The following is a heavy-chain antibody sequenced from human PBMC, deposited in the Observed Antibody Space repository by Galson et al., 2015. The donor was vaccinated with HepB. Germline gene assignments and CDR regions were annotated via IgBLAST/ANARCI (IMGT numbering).Heavy chain of an antibody. D-gene: IGHD6-13*01. V-gene: IGHV3-49*03. CDR1: GFTFGDYA. CDR2: IRSKAYGGTT. Sequence: SLRLSCAASGFTFGDYAMSWFRQAPGKGLEWVGFIRSKAYGGTTEYAASVKGRFTISRDDSKSIAYLQMNSLKTEDTAVYYCTRVVISSSWYVGAPTFDYWGQGTLVTVSS. J-gene: IGHJ4*02. CDR3: TRVVISSSWYVGAPTFDY.